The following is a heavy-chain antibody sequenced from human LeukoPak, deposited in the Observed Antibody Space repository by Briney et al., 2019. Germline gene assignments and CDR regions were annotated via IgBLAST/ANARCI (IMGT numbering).Heavy chain of an antibody. CDR3: AKYIIAYSSSGAFDI. CDR1: GFTFSAYS. J-gene: IGHJ3*02. V-gene: IGHV3-21*04. Sequence: PGGSLRLSCAASGFTFSAYSMNWVRQAPGKGLEWVSSITSNSNYIYYADSLKGRFTISRDNSKNTLYLQLNSLRAEDTAVYYCAKYIIAYSSSGAFDIWGQGTMVTVSS. D-gene: IGHD6-6*01. CDR2: ITSNSNYI.